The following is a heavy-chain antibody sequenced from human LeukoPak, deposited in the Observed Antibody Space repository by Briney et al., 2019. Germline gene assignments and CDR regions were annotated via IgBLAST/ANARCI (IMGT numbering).Heavy chain of an antibody. Sequence: SETLTLPCTVSGGFISSYYGIWIGQPPGKGLEWIGYIYYSGSTNYNSSLKSRVTISVDTSKNQFSLKLSSVTAADTAVYYCARGGYQLIEYWGQGTLVTVSS. J-gene: IGHJ4*02. V-gene: IGHV4-59*01. D-gene: IGHD5-18*01. CDR1: GGFISSYY. CDR2: IYYSGST. CDR3: ARGGYQLIEY.